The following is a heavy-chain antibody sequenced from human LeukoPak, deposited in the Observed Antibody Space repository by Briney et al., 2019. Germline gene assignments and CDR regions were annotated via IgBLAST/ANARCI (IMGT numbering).Heavy chain of an antibody. Sequence: SETLSLTCAVSGGSFNEYYWTWIRQSPGKGLEWIGRIENTKNTNYNPSLKSRAAILIDTSKNQVSLRLRSVTAADTAVYYCWLFSPAGDYWGQGSLLTVSS. CDR3: WLFSPAGDY. V-gene: IGHV4-34*01. D-gene: IGHD3-10*01. CDR1: GGSFNEYY. CDR2: IENTKNT. J-gene: IGHJ4*02.